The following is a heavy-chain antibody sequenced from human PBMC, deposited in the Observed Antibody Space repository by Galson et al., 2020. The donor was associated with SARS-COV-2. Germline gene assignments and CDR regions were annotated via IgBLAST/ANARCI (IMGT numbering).Heavy chain of an antibody. V-gene: IGHV1-69*04. CDR2: IVPVVDIT. J-gene: IGHJ4*02. Sequence: SVKVSCKDSGGTISDHAISWVRQAPGQGLEWMGRIVPVVDITIYAQKFQGRVTITTDKSTSTAYMELSSLRSDDTAVYYCARARDYIAGVWGYWGQGTLVTVSS. CDR3: ARARDYIAGVWGY. CDR1: GGTISDHA. D-gene: IGHD3-16*01.